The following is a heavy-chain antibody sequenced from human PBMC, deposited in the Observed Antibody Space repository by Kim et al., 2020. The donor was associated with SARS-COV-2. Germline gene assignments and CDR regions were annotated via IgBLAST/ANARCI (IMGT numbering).Heavy chain of an antibody. CDR2: INHSGST. CDR1: GGSFSGYY. J-gene: IGHJ6*02. CDR3: ARGRGLVSLSNYYYYYGMDV. D-gene: IGHD3-9*01. V-gene: IGHV4-34*01. Sequence: SETLSLTCAVYGGSFSGYYWSWIRQPPGKGLEWIGEINHSGSTNYNPSLKSRVTISVDTSKNQFSLKLSSVTAADTAVYYCARGRGLVSLSNYYYYYGMDVWGQGTTVTVSS.